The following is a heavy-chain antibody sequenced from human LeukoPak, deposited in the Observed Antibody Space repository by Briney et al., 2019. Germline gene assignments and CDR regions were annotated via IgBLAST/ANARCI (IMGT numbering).Heavy chain of an antibody. CDR1: GFTFSSYA. CDR2: IWYDGSNK. Sequence: PGRSLRLSCAASGFTFSSYAMYWVRQAPGKGLEWVAVIWYDGSNKYYADSVKGRFTISRDNSKNTLYLQMNSLRAEDTAVYYCARNIDYWGQGTLVTVSS. CDR3: ARNIDY. V-gene: IGHV3-33*08. J-gene: IGHJ4*02.